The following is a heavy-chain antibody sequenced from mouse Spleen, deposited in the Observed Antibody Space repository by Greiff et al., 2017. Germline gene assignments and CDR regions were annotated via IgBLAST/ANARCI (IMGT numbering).Heavy chain of an antibody. V-gene: IGHV2-9*01. Sequence: QVQLKQSGPGLVAPSQSLSITCTVSGFSLTSYGVDWVRQPPGKGLEWLGVIWGGGSTNYNSALMSRLSISKDNSKSQVFLKMNSLQTDDTAMYYCAKQGGITTVVATDWYFDVWGAGTTVTVSS. CDR1: GFSLTSYG. D-gene: IGHD1-1*01. J-gene: IGHJ1*01. CDR3: AKQGGITTVVATDWYFDV. CDR2: IWGGGST.